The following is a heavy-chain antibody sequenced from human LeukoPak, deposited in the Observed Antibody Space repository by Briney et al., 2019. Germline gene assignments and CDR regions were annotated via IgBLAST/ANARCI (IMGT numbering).Heavy chain of an antibody. CDR2: INTDGTVT. V-gene: IGHV3-74*01. Sequence: PGGSLRLSCAASGFTFSKYWMLWVRQAPGKGLESVSRINTDGTVTTYADSVKGRFTVSRDNADNTMFLQMNSVRDEDTAVYYXXXKXWLAXPPDSWGQGTPVTVSS. J-gene: IGHJ4*02. CDR3: XXKXWLAXPPDS. D-gene: IGHD6-19*01. CDR1: GFTFSKYW.